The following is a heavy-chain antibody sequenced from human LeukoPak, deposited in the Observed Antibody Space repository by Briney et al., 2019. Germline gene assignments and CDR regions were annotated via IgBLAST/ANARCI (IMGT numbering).Heavy chain of an antibody. V-gene: IGHV1-8*03. D-gene: IGHD2-2*01. CDR2: MNPNSGNT. Sequence: GASVKVSCKASGYTFTSYDINWVRQATGQGVEWMGWMNPNSGNTGYAQKFQGRVTITRNTSISTSYMELSNLRSEDTAVYYCATLVVPAAMVYNWFDPWGQGTLVTVSS. CDR3: ATLVVPAAMVYNWFDP. CDR1: GYTFTSYD. J-gene: IGHJ5*02.